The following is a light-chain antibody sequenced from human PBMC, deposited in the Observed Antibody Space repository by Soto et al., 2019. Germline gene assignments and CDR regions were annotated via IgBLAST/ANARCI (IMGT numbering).Light chain of an antibody. J-gene: IGLJ1*01. CDR2: NNN. CDR1: SSNLGTNT. V-gene: IGLV1-44*01. CDR3: AAWDDSLDGFYV. Sequence: QSALTQPPSASGTPGQRVTISCSGSSSNLGTNTVNWYLQLPGTAPKLLMYNNNQRPSGVPERFSGSKSGTSASLAIGGLQSEDEADYYCAAWDDSLDGFYVFGSGTKVTVL.